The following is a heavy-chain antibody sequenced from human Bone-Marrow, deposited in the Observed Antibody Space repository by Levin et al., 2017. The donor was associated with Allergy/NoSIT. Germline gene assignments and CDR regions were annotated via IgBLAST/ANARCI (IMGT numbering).Heavy chain of an antibody. J-gene: IGHJ2*01. Sequence: GGSLRLSCAASGLTISNYAMTWVRQAPGKGLEWVSSITTSGDNAYSADSVKGRFTISRDNSNNTVHLQMNSLRAEDTAVYYCAKIVGLIWSGIQGAGYSDVWGRGTLVTVSS. D-gene: IGHD3-3*01. CDR1: GLTISNYA. V-gene: IGHV3-23*01. CDR3: AKIVGLIWSGIQGAGYSDV. CDR2: ITTSGDNA.